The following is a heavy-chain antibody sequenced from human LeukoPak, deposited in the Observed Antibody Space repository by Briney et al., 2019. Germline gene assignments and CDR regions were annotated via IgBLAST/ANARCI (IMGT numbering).Heavy chain of an antibody. D-gene: IGHD3-16*01. J-gene: IGHJ3*02. CDR2: INPNSGGT. CDR1: GYTFTGYY. CDR3: ARDLGRGGDDAFDI. V-gene: IGHV1-2*06. Sequence: ASVKVSCKASGYTFTGYYMHWVRQAPGQGLEWMGRINPNSGGTNYAQKFQGRVTMTRDTSINTAYMELSRLRSDDTAVYYCARDLGRGGDDAFDIWGQGTMVTVSS.